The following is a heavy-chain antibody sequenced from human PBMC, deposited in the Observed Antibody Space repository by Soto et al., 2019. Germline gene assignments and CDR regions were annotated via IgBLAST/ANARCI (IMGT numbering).Heavy chain of an antibody. J-gene: IGHJ5*02. D-gene: IGHD4-4*01. V-gene: IGHV4-34*01. CDR1: EGSFSGYY. CDR3: ARDIGRSHYIYFNP. Sequence: PSETLSLTCAVYEGSFSGYYWSWIRQSPGRGLEWIGEVNQSGSTRKNPSLESRVTIAVDRSKNQFSLMLASVTAADTAVYFCARDIGRSHYIYFNPWGQGTLVTVSS. CDR2: VNQSGST.